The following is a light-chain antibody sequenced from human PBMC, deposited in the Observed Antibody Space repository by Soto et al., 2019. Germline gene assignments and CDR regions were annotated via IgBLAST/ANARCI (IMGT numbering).Light chain of an antibody. CDR3: QQRSSWPLT. CDR2: GAS. J-gene: IGKJ4*02. CDR1: QSLSKS. Sequence: EIVFTLYPATLYFSPGERAAPSLRASQSLSKSLVWYQQKPGQAPRLLIDGASNRATGIPARFSGSGSGTDFTLTISSLEPEDFAVYFCQQRSSWPLTFGGGTKVDIK. V-gene: IGKV3-11*01.